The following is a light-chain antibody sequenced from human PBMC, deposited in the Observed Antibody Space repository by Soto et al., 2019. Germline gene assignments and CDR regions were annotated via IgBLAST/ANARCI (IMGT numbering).Light chain of an antibody. V-gene: IGKV1-39*01. CDR1: QSISNY. CDR2: GAS. CDR3: RQSYSMPYT. Sequence: DIQMTQSPSSLSGSVGDRVTITCRASQSISNYVNWYQQKPGKAPKLLIYGASSLQRGVPSRFSGSASGTDFTLTISSLQHEDSASYYCRQSYSMPYTFGPGTKLEI. J-gene: IGKJ2*01.